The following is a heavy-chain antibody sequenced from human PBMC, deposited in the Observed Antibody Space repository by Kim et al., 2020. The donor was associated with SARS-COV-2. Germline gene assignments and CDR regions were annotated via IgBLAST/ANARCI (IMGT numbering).Heavy chain of an antibody. D-gene: IGHD2-15*01. CDR3: ARHFNGGYCSGGSCYSVDYYYYYGMDV. CDR1: GGSISSSSYY. Sequence: SETLSLTCTVSGGSISSSSYYWGWIRQPPGKGLEWIGSIYYSGSTYYNPSLKSRVTISVDTSKNQFSLKLSSVTAADTAVYYCARHFNGGYCSGGSCYSVDYYYYYGMDVWGQGTTVTVSS. CDR2: IYYSGST. J-gene: IGHJ6*02. V-gene: IGHV4-39*01.